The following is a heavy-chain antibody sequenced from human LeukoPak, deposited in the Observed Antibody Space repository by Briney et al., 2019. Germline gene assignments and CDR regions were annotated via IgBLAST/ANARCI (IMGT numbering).Heavy chain of an antibody. Sequence: PGGSLRLSCAASGFTVSSNNMSWVRQAPGKGLEWVSVIYSGGSTYYADSVKGRFTISRDNSKNTLYLQMNSLRAEDTAVYYCARARGSKKGCYFDYWGQGTLVTVSS. CDR3: ARARGSKKGCYFDY. D-gene: IGHD3-10*01. V-gene: IGHV3-66*01. CDR2: IYSGGST. J-gene: IGHJ4*02. CDR1: GFTVSSNN.